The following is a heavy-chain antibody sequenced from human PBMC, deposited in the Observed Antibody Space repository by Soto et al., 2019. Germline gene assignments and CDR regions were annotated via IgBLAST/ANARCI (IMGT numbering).Heavy chain of an antibody. CDR2: INSGGRN. D-gene: IGHD6-13*01. Sequence: SETLSLTCTVSGGSISSFYWSWIRQPAGKGLEWIGRINSGGRNNYNPSLKSRVTMSVDTSKNQFSLRLSSVTAADTAMYYCARGSSRWDYWGQGTLVTVSS. CDR1: GGSISSFY. J-gene: IGHJ4*02. CDR3: ARGSSRWDY. V-gene: IGHV4-4*07.